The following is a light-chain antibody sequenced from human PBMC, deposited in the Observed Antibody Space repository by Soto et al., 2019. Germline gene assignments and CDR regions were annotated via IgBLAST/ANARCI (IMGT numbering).Light chain of an antibody. CDR1: QSVSSY. Sequence: EIGMTQSPATLSLSPVERATLSCRASQSVSSYLAWYQQKPGQAPRLLIYDASNRATGIPARFSGSGSGTDFTLTISSLEPEDFAVYYCQHRANWPLTFGGGTKVEIK. CDR3: QHRANWPLT. J-gene: IGKJ4*01. CDR2: DAS. V-gene: IGKV3-11*01.